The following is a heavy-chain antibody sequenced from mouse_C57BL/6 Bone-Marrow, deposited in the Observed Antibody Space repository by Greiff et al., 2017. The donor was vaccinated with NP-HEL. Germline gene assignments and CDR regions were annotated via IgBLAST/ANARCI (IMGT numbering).Heavy chain of an antibody. CDR2: IDPNSGGT. CDR1: GYTFTSYW. Sequence: VQLQQPGADLVKPGASVKLSCKASGYTFTSYWMHWVKQRPGRGLEWIGRIDPNSGGTKFNEKFKTKATLTVDKPSSTAYMQLSSLTSEDSAVDYCARYYYGSRGGYFDVWGTGTTVTGSS. CDR3: ARYYYGSRGGYFDV. J-gene: IGHJ1*03. V-gene: IGHV1-72*01. D-gene: IGHD1-1*01.